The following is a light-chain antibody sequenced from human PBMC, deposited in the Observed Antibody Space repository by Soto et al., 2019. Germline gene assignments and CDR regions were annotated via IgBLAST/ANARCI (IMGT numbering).Light chain of an antibody. CDR1: QSISSY. CDR2: AAS. Sequence: IQMTQSPSTLSASVGDRVTITYGASQSISSYLNWYQQKPGKAPKLLIYAASSLQSGVPSRFSGSGSGTDFTLTISSLQPEDFATYYCQQSYSTPWTFGQGTKVDIK. V-gene: IGKV1-39*01. J-gene: IGKJ1*01. CDR3: QQSYSTPWT.